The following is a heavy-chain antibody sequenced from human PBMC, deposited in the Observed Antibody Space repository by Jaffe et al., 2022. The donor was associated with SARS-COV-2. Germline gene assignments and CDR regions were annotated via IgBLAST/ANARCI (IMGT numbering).Heavy chain of an antibody. J-gene: IGHJ6*02. Sequence: QVQLVESGGGVVQPGRSLRLSCAASGFTFSSYGMHWVRQAPGKGLEWVAVISYDGSNKYYADSVKGRFTISRDNSKNTLYLQMNSLRADDTAVYYCAKDTNMGPTVWYYNMDVWGQGTTVTVSS. CDR1: GFTFSSYG. V-gene: IGHV3-30*18. CDR2: ISYDGSNK. CDR3: AKDTNMGPTVWYYNMDV. D-gene: IGHD1-26*01.